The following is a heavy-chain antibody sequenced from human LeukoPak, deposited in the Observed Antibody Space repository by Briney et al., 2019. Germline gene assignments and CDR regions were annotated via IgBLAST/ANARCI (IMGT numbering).Heavy chain of an antibody. D-gene: IGHD2-15*01. J-gene: IGHJ6*02. CDR2: IYYSGST. Sequence: SETLSLTCTVSGGSISSSSYYWGWIRQRPGKGREWIGSIYYSGSTYYHPSLKSRVTISVDTSKNQFSLKLSSVNAADTAVYYCARDLEDIVGLGLDVWGQGTTVTVSS. CDR3: ARDLEDIVGLGLDV. CDR1: GGSISSSSYY. V-gene: IGHV4-39*07.